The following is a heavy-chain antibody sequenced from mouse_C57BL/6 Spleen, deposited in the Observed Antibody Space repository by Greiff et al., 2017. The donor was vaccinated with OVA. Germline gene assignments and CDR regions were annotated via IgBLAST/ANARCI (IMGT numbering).Heavy chain of an antibody. CDR2: INPNNGGT. CDR3: ARGGVAHYYAMDY. V-gene: IGHV1-26*01. J-gene: IGHJ4*01. Sequence: EVQLQQSGPELVKPGASVKISCKASGYTFTDYYMNWVKQSHGKSLEWIGDINPNNGGTSYNQKFKGKATLTVDKSSSTAYMEIRSRTSEDSAVYDCARGGVAHYYAMDYWGQGTSVTVSS. CDR1: GYTFTDYY. D-gene: IGHD1-1*02.